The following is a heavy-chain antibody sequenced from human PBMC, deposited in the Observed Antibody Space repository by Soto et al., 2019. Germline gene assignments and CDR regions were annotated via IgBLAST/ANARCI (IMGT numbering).Heavy chain of an antibody. V-gene: IGHV2-5*01. CDR2: IYWNDDK. D-gene: IGHD5-12*01. CDR1: GFSLSTSGVG. J-gene: IGHJ4*02. CDR3: AHAGYSGYGIRNKDPVDTAIRGDLFDY. Sequence: SGPTLVNPTQTLTLTCTFSGFSLSTSGVGVGWIRQPPGKALEWLALIYWNDDKRYSPSLKSRLTITKDTSKNQVVLTMTNMDPVDTATYYCAHAGYSGYGIRNKDPVDTAIRGDLFDYWGQGTLVTVSS.